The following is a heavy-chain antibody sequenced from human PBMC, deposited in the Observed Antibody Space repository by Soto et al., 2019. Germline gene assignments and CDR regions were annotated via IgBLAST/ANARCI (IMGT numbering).Heavy chain of an antibody. Sequence: GGSLRLSCAASGFTFSNAWMSWVRQAPGKGLEWVGRIKSKTDGGTTDYAAPVKGRFTISRDDSKNTLYLQMNSLETEDTAVYYCTTSYYYDSSGYRYPFDYWGQGTLVTVSS. V-gene: IGHV3-15*01. CDR3: TTSYYYDSSGYRYPFDY. D-gene: IGHD3-22*01. J-gene: IGHJ4*02. CDR2: IKSKTDGGTT. CDR1: GFTFSNAW.